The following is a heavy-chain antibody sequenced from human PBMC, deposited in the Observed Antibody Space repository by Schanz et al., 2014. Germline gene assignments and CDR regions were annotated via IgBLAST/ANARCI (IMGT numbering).Heavy chain of an antibody. CDR3: ARAHGNNWYGKGLDY. J-gene: IGHJ4*02. V-gene: IGHV3-33*01. Sequence: QVQLVESGGGVVQFGRSLRLSCVASGFTFSSYGMHWVRQAPGKGLEWVAFIWYDGSNKYYADSVKGRFTISRDNSKNTLYLQMNSLRADDTAVYFCARAHGNNWYGKGLDYWGQGTQVTVSS. D-gene: IGHD1-1*01. CDR2: IWYDGSNK. CDR1: GFTFSSYG.